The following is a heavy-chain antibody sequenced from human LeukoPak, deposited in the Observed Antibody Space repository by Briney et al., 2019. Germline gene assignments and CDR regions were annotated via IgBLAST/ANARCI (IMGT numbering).Heavy chain of an antibody. J-gene: IGHJ3*02. CDR3: ARGGEIVGATISGMAAFDI. Sequence: ASVKVSCKASGYTFTSYYMNWVRQAPGQGLEWMGIINPSGGSTSYAQKFQGRVTITADESTSTAYMELSSLRSEDTAVYYCARGGEIVGATISGMAAFDIWGQGTMVTVSS. D-gene: IGHD1-26*01. V-gene: IGHV1-46*01. CDR1: GYTFTSYY. CDR2: INPSGGST.